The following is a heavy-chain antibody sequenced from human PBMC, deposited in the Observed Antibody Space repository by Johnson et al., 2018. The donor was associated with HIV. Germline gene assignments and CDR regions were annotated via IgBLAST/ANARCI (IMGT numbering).Heavy chain of an antibody. CDR1: GFTFNSYA. CDR3: AKFVGAGSYDAFDI. V-gene: IGHV3-30*04. J-gene: IGHJ3*02. CDR2: VSYDGSER. Sequence: QVQLVESGGGVVQPVRSLRLSCAASGFTFNSYAMHWVRQAPGKGLEWVAVVSYDGSERYYADSVKGRFTISRDSSKNTLYLQMNSLRAEDTAVYYCAKFVGAGSYDAFDIWGQGTMVTVSS. D-gene: IGHD1-26*01.